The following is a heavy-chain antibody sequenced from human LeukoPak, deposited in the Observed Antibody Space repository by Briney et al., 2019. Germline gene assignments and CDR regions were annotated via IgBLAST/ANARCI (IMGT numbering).Heavy chain of an antibody. V-gene: IGHV1-46*01. D-gene: IGHD2-21*02. CDR1: GDTFTSYY. CDR3: ARDRQPLLSAFDI. Sequence: ASVKVSCKASGDTFTSYYMHWVRQAPGQGLEWMGIINPSGGSTSYAQKFQGRVTMTRDTSTSTVYMELSSLRSEDTAVYYCARDRQPLLSAFDIWGQGTMVTVSS. CDR2: INPSGGST. J-gene: IGHJ3*02.